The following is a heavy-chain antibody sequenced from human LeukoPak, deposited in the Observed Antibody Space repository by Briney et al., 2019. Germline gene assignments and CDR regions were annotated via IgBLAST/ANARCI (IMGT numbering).Heavy chain of an antibody. CDR2: IYPGDSDT. CDR1: GYSFSTYW. CDR3: ASLHNSLDTFDI. V-gene: IGHV5-51*01. D-gene: IGHD2/OR15-2a*01. J-gene: IGHJ3*02. Sequence: GESLKISCKRSGYSFSTYWFGWVRQMTGKGLEWMGIIYPGDSDTRYSPSFQGQVTISADRSITTAYLQWSSLKASDTAMYYCASLHNSLDTFDIWGQGTMVTVSS.